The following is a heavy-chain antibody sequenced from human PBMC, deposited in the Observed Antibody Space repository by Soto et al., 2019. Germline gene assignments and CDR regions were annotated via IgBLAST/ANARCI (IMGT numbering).Heavy chain of an antibody. Sequence: GGSLRLSCAASGFTFSSYEMNWVRQAPGKGLEWVSYISSSGSTIYYADSVKGRFTISRDNAKNSLYLQMNSLRAEDTAVYYCARETYYDILTGYFVYYFDYWGQGTLVTVSS. CDR1: GFTFSSYE. J-gene: IGHJ4*02. CDR3: ARETYYDILTGYFVYYFDY. V-gene: IGHV3-48*03. D-gene: IGHD3-9*01. CDR2: ISSSGSTI.